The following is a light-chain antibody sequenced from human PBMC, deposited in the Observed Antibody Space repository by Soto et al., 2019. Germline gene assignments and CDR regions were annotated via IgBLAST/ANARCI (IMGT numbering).Light chain of an antibody. CDR3: QQYESLPHT. J-gene: IGKJ5*01. Sequence: DIQMTQSPSSLSASVGDRVTITCQASQDINKNLIWYQQKPGKAPKLLIYDASDLETGVPSRFSGSGSGTGFTFTISSLQPEDFATYYCQQYESLPHTFGQGTRLEI. CDR1: QDINKN. CDR2: DAS. V-gene: IGKV1-33*01.